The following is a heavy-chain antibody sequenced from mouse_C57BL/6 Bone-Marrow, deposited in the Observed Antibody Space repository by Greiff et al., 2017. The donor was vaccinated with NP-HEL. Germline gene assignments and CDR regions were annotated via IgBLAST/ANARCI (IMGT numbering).Heavy chain of an antibody. CDR2: IYPRSGNT. V-gene: IGHV1-81*01. D-gene: IGHD1-1*01. CDR3: ARRDLLLLFAY. J-gene: IGHJ3*01. CDR1: GYTFTSYG. Sequence: VQLQQSGAELARPGASVKLSCKASGYTFTSYGISWVKQRPGQGLEWIGEIYPRSGNTYYNEKFKGKATLTADKSSSTAYMELRSLTSEDSAVYFCARRDLLLLFAYWGQGTLVTVSA.